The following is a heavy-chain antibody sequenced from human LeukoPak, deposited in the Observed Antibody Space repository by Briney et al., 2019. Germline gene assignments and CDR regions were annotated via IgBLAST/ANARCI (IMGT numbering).Heavy chain of an antibody. CDR1: GFTFRSFA. D-gene: IGHD2-21*01. J-gene: IGHJ6*03. CDR3: AKKEGDTYFSWYMDV. V-gene: IGHV3-23*01. CDR2: IIGSGRTT. Sequence: QPGGSLRLSCAASGFTFRSFAMSWVRQAPGKGLEWVSGIIGSGRTTLYADSVKGRFTISRDNSKNTLYLQMNSLRAEDTAIYYCAKKEGDTYFSWYMDVWGKGTTVTVSS.